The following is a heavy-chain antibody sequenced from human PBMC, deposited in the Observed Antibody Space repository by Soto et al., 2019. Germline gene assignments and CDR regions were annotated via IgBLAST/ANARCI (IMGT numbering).Heavy chain of an antibody. CDR3: ASVRGYGSGSYYNYYYYYYMDV. CDR2: INHSGST. V-gene: IGHV4-34*01. J-gene: IGHJ6*03. Sequence: SETLSLTCAVYGGSFSGYYWSWIRQPPGKGLEWIGEINHSGSTNYNPSLKSRVTISVDTSKNQFSLKLSSVTAADTAVYYCASVRGYGSGSYYNYYYYYYMDVWGKGTTVTVSS. D-gene: IGHD3-10*01. CDR1: GGSFSGYY.